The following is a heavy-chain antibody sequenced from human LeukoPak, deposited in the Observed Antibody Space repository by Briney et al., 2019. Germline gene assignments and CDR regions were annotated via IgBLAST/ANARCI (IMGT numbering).Heavy chain of an antibody. CDR3: AGRGGSSPRRSPIDY. CDR2: IKQDGSQR. V-gene: IGHV3-7*01. D-gene: IGHD6-6*01. CDR1: GFTFSDYW. J-gene: IGHJ4*02. Sequence: GGSLRLSCTASGFTFSDYWMTWVRQAPGKGPEWVANIKQDGSQRYYVDSVRGRFTISRDYAKNSLFLQMNGLRAEDTAVYYCAGRGGSSPRRSPIDYWGQGTLVTVSS.